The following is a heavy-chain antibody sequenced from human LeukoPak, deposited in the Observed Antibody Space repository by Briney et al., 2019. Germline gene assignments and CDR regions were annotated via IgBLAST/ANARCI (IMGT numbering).Heavy chain of an antibody. CDR1: GGSISSSSYY. D-gene: IGHD2-15*01. CDR3: AREGASSAAPFDY. J-gene: IGHJ4*02. CDR2: IYTSGST. Sequence: SETLSLTCTVSGGSISSSSYYWSWIRQPAGKGLEWIGRIYTSGSTNYNPSLKSRVTMSVDTSKNQFSLKLSSVTAADTAVYYCAREGASSAAPFDYWGQGTLVTVSS. V-gene: IGHV4-61*02.